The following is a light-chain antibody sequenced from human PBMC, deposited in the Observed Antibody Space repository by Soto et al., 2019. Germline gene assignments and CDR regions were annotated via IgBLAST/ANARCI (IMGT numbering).Light chain of an antibody. CDR2: GAS. V-gene: IGKV3-20*01. CDR1: QSVSSSY. J-gene: IGKJ2*01. Sequence: EIVLTQSPGTLSLSPGERATLSCRASQSVSSSYLAWYQKKPGQAHRLLIYGASSKATGIPERFSGSGSGTDFTLTISRLEPEDFSVYYCQQYGSSPPYTFGQGTKLEIK. CDR3: QQYGSSPPYT.